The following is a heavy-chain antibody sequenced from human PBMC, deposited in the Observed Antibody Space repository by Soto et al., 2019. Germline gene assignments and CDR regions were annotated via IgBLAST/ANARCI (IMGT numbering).Heavy chain of an antibody. Sequence: QVQVVQSGAEVKNPGSSVKVSCKASGDTFTKYAFSWVRQAPGQGLEWLGGIIPIFGTPDYAQKFQGRVAIIADKATSTVYMELRRRRAADTAVYSGAVEVLGQRVSSGYYSYAMDVWGQGTTVTVSS. CDR2: IIPIFGTP. CDR1: GDTFTKYA. J-gene: IGHJ6*02. D-gene: IGHD6-6*01. CDR3: AVEVLGQRVSSGYYSYAMDV. V-gene: IGHV1-69*06.